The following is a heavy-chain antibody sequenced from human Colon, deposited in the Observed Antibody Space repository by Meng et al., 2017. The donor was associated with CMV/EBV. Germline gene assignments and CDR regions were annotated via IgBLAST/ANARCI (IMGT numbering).Heavy chain of an antibody. CDR2: VYYNDST. V-gene: IGHV4-39*07. J-gene: IGHJ5*02. CDR3: ARDWFVGATYNWFDP. Sequence: QLPLQESGPGRVKPSETLSLTCTGSDVSIKTTSYYWGWIRQPPGKGLEWIGSVYYNDSTYYNPSLKSRVTISIDTSNNQFSLKLTSVTAADTAVYFCARDWFVGATYNWFDPWGQGTLVTVSS. CDR1: DVSIKTTSYY. D-gene: IGHD1-26*01.